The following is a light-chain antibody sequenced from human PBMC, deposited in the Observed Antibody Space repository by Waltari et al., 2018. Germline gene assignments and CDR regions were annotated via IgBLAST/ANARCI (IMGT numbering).Light chain of an antibody. CDR3: CSYAGNYIWV. Sequence: QSALTQPASVSGSPGQSVTISCTGASSYIGRYDIVSCYQQHPGNAPKLIICDVSKRPAGVSDRFSGSKSGDTASLTISGLQFEDEADYYCCSYAGNYIWVFGGGTRLTVL. CDR1: SSYIGRYDI. V-gene: IGLV2-23*02. J-gene: IGLJ3*02. CDR2: DVS.